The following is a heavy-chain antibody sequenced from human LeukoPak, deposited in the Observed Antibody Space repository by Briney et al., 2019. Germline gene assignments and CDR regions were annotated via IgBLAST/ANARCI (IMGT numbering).Heavy chain of an antibody. V-gene: IGHV4-34*01. J-gene: IGHJ5*02. Sequence: ETLSLTCAVYGGSFSGYYWSWIRQPPGKGLEWIGEINHSGSTNYNPSLKSRVTISVDTSKNQFSLKLSSVTAADTAVYYCARGLAAAGKRRFDPWGQGTLVTVSS. CDR1: GGSFSGYY. D-gene: IGHD6-13*01. CDR3: ARGLAAAGKRRFDP. CDR2: INHSGST.